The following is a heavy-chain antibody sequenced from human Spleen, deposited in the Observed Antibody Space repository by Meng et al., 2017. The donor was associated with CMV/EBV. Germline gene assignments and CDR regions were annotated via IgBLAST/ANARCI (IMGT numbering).Heavy chain of an antibody. CDR3: ARGPYDSSSYYFDY. Sequence: ASVKVSCKASGYTFTDHYFHWVRQATGQGLEWMGWMNPNSGNTGYAQKFQGRVTMTRNTSISTAYMELSSLRSEDTAVYYCARGPYDSSSYYFDYWGQGTLVTVSS. J-gene: IGHJ4*02. CDR2: MNPNSGNT. CDR1: GYTFTDHY. D-gene: IGHD3-22*01. V-gene: IGHV1-8*02.